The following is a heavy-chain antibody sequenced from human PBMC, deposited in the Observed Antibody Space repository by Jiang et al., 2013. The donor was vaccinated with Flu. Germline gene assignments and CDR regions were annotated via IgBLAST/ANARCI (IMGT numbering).Heavy chain of an antibody. CDR1: GGVHQWWITG. D-gene: IGHD5-24*01. V-gene: IGHV4-4*02. J-gene: IGHJ6*02. Sequence: SGGVHQWWITGGVGSASPQGRGVEWIGECHHSGTTNYNPSFRNRVTISVEGSKNQFSLKLSSATAADTAVYYCARDRVEMAAKENYYYGMDVWGQGTTVTVSS. CDR2: CHHSGTT. CDR3: ARDRVEMAAKENYYYGMDV.